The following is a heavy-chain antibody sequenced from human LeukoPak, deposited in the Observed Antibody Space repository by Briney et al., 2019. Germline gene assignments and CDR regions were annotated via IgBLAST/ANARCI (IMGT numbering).Heavy chain of an antibody. CDR3: TKGSGSGTWYYFDY. D-gene: IGHD6-13*01. V-gene: IGHV3-9*01. J-gene: IGHJ4*02. CDR1: GFKFDDYA. Sequence: GGSLRLSCAASGFKFDDYAMHWVRQAPGKGLEWVSGISCNSGSIGYADSVRGRFTISRDNPKKTLFLEMNTVIPEDTALYYCTKGSGSGTWYYFDYWGQGTLVTVSS. CDR2: ISCNSGSI.